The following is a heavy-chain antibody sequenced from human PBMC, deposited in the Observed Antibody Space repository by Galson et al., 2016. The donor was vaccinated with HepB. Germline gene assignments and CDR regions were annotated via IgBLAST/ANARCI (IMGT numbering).Heavy chain of an antibody. J-gene: IGHJ4*02. V-gene: IGHV3-23*01. CDR2: ISGSGGST. CDR3: AKKAAPYSSGLPLFDY. D-gene: IGHD6-19*01. CDR1: GFTFSSYA. Sequence: SLRLSCAASGFTFSSYAMSWVRQAPGKGLEWVSAISGSGGSTYYADSVKGRFTISRDNSKNTLYLQMNSLRAEDTAVYYCAKKAAPYSSGLPLFDYWGQGTLVTVSS.